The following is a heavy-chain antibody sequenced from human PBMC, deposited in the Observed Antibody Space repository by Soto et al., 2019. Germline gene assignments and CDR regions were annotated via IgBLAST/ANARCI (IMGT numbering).Heavy chain of an antibody. D-gene: IGHD1-26*01. J-gene: IGHJ4*02. CDR1: GYSFTSYW. Sequence: PGESLKISCKGSGYSFTSYWIGWVRQMPGEGLEWMGIIYPGDSDTRYSPSFQGQVTISADKSISTAYLQWSSLKASDTAMYYCARNKGAIVGATIPESIDYWSQGTLVTVSS. CDR3: ARNKGAIVGATIPESIDY. V-gene: IGHV5-51*01. CDR2: IYPGDSDT.